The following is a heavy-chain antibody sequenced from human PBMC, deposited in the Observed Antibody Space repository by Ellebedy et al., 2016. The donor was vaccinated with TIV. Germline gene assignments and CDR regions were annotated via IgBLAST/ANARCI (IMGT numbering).Heavy chain of an antibody. CDR3: AREIIYGGYYFDY. J-gene: IGHJ4*02. CDR2: IWSDGTTK. Sequence: GGSLRLSXAASGFTFSSYGMHWFRQAPGKGLEGVAVIWSDGTTKYYSDSVKGRFTISRDNSKNTLYLQMNSLRAEDTAVYYCAREIIYGGYYFDYWGQGTLVTVSS. V-gene: IGHV3-33*01. D-gene: IGHD4-23*01. CDR1: GFTFSSYG.